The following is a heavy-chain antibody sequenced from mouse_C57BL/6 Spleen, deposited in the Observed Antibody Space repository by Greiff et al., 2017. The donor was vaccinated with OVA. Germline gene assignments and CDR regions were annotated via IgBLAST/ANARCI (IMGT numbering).Heavy chain of an antibody. J-gene: IGHJ1*03. CDR2: IYPGSGST. D-gene: IGHD1-1*01. Sequence: QVQLQQPGAELVKPGASVKMSCKASGYTFTSYWITWVKQRPGQGLEWIGDIYPGSGSTNYNEKFKSKATLTVDTSSSTAYMQLSSLTSEDSAVNYCARELLYYYGSSGGYFDVWGTGTTVTVSS. CDR1: GYTFTSYW. CDR3: ARELLYYYGSSGGYFDV. V-gene: IGHV1-55*01.